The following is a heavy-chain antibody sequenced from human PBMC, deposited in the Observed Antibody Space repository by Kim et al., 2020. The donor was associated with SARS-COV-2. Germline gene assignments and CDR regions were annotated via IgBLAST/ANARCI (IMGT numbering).Heavy chain of an antibody. D-gene: IGHD3-9*01. J-gene: IGHJ5*02. Sequence: SETLSLTCTVSGGSISSSSYYWGWIRQPPGKGLEWIGSIYYSGSTYYNPSLKSRVTISVDTSKNQFSLKLSSVTAADTAVYYCARQFYTLRYFDPDPKLNWFDPWGQGTLVTVSS. V-gene: IGHV4-39*01. CDR2: IYYSGST. CDR1: GGSISSSSYY. CDR3: ARQFYTLRYFDPDPKLNWFDP.